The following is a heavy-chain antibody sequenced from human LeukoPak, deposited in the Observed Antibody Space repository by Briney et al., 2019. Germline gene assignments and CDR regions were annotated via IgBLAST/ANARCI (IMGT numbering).Heavy chain of an antibody. J-gene: IGHJ3*02. CDR2: MNPNSGNT. CDR1: GYTFTSYD. V-gene: IGHV1-8*02. Sequence: GASVKVSCKASGYTFTSYDINWVRQATGQGLEWMGWMNPNSGNTGYAQKFQGRVTMTRNTSISTAYMELSSLRSEDTAVYYCARVYDSSGFVAFDIWGQGTMVTVSS. D-gene: IGHD3-22*01. CDR3: ARVYDSSGFVAFDI.